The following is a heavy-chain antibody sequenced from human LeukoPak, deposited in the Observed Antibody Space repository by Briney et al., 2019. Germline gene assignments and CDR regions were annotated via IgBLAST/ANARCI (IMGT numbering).Heavy chain of an antibody. CDR1: SASITSKTDY. Sequence: PSETLSLTCSVSSASITSKTDYWAWIRQPRGKGLEWIANVYYNGRTSYNPSLKTRVTISLDTSNNQFSLTLNSVTAADTAIYFCARGYYSSGNTYHFDNWGQGILVSVSS. D-gene: IGHD3-10*01. CDR3: ARGYYSSGNTYHFDN. V-gene: IGHV4-39*07. CDR2: VYYNGRT. J-gene: IGHJ4*02.